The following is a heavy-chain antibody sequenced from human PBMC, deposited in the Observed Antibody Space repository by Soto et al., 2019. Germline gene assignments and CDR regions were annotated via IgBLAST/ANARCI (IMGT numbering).Heavy chain of an antibody. V-gene: IGHV3-33*07. D-gene: IGHD2-2*01. Sequence: GGSLRLSCGASGFTFSSYGMYWVRQAPGKGLEWVAFIWYDGSNKYYVDSVKGRFTISRDNSKNTLYLQLNSLRAEDTAVYYCAREPRGGREGYCSTSSCYLDYWGQGTLVTVSS. CDR3: AREPRGGREGYCSTSSCYLDY. J-gene: IGHJ4*02. CDR1: GFTFSSYG. CDR2: IWYDGSNK.